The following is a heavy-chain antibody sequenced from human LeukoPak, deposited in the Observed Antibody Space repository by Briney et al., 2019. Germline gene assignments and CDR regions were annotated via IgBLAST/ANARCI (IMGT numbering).Heavy chain of an antibody. CDR3: ATRGY. J-gene: IGHJ4*02. CDR2: IYNSGNN. V-gene: IGHV4-59*08. CDR1: GGSISSDY. D-gene: IGHD3-10*01. Sequence: SETLSLTCTVSGGSISSDYWQWIRQPPGKGLEWVGYIYNSGNNHYNSSLKSRVTISIDTSKNQFSLKLASVSAADTAVYYCATRGYWGQGTLVAVSS.